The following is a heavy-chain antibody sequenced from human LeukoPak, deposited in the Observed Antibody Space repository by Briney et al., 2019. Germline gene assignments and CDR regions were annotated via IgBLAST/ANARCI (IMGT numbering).Heavy chain of an antibody. D-gene: IGHD3-10*01. J-gene: IGHJ4*02. CDR2: INPSGGST. Sequence: GASVKVSCKASGYTFTSYGISWVRQAPGQGLEWMGIINPSGGSTSYAQKFQGRVTMTRDTSTSTVYMELSSLRSEDTAVYYCARTFSGSGSPYYYWGQGTLVTVSS. CDR3: ARTFSGSGSPYYY. CDR1: GYTFTSYG. V-gene: IGHV1-46*01.